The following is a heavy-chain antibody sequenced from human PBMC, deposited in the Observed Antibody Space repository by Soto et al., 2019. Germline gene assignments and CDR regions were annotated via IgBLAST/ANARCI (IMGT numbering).Heavy chain of an antibody. CDR1: GGSISSGGYY. J-gene: IGHJ5*02. Sequence: QVQLQESGPGLVKPSQTLSLTCTVSGGSISSGGYYWSWIRQHPGKGLEWNGYIYYSGSTYYNPSLKSRVTISVDTSKNHFSLKLRSVTAADTAVYYCARDRGTVTQNWFDPWGQGTLVTVSS. D-gene: IGHD4-17*01. CDR2: IYYSGST. CDR3: ARDRGTVTQNWFDP. V-gene: IGHV4-31*03.